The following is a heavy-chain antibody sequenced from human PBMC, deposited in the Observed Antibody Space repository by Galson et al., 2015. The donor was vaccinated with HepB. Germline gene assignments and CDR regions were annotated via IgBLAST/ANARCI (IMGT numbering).Heavy chain of an antibody. J-gene: IGHJ5*02. CDR2: IWYDGSNK. D-gene: IGHD3-9*01. CDR1: GFTFSSYG. Sequence: SLRLSCAASGFTFSSYGMHWVRQAPGKGLEWVAVIWYDGSNKYYADSVKGRFTISRDNSKNTLYLQMNSLRAEDTAVYYCARAPGDDILNWFDPWGQGTLVTVSS. V-gene: IGHV3-33*01. CDR3: ARAPGDDILNWFDP.